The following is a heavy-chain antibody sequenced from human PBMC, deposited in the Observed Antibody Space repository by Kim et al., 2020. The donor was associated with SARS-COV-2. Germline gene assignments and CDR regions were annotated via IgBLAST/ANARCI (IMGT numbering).Heavy chain of an antibody. D-gene: IGHD3-16*01. J-gene: IGHJ4*02. Sequence: KRSGGGTNYAQKFQGRVTMTGNTATNTVYMELSSLRSDDTAVYYCAKEGGQWGQGTLVTVSS. CDR3: AKEGGQ. CDR2: KRSGGGT. V-gene: IGHV1-46*01.